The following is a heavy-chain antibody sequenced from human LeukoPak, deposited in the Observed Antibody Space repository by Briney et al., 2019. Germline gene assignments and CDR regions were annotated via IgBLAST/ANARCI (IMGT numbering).Heavy chain of an antibody. Sequence: PGGSLRLSCAASGFTFSSYAMSWVRQAPGKGLEWVSAISGSGGSTYYADSVKGRFTISRDNSKNTLYLQMNSLRAEDTAVYYCTTLRILTGYSPPSYYYYYGMDVWGQGTTVTVSS. CDR1: GFTFSSYA. J-gene: IGHJ6*02. V-gene: IGHV3-23*01. D-gene: IGHD3-9*01. CDR2: ISGSGGST. CDR3: TTLRILTGYSPPSYYYYYGMDV.